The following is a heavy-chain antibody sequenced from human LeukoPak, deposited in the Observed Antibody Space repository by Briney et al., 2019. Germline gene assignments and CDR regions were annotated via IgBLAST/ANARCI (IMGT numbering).Heavy chain of an antibody. Sequence: GASEKVSCKASGYTFTGYYMHWVRQAPGQGLEWMGWINPNSGGTNYAQKFQGRVTMTRDTSISTAYMELSRLRSDDTAVYYCARTVGYSSGWYYFDYWGQGTLVTVSS. CDR2: INPNSGGT. D-gene: IGHD6-19*01. V-gene: IGHV1-2*02. J-gene: IGHJ4*02. CDR1: GYTFTGYY. CDR3: ARTVGYSSGWYYFDY.